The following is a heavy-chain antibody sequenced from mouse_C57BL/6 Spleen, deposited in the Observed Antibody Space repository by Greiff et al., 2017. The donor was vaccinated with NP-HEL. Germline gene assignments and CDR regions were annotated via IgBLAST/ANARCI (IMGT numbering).Heavy chain of an antibody. J-gene: IGHJ3*01. D-gene: IGHD3-2*02. CDR1: GYAFSSSW. CDR3: ARSQGSAWFAY. Sequence: VQLVESGPELVKPGASVKISCKASGYAFSSSWMNWVKQRPGKGLEWIGRIYPGDGDTNYNGKFKGKATLTADKSSSTAYMQLSSLTSEDSAVYFCARSQGSAWFAYWGQGTLVTVSA. V-gene: IGHV1-82*01. CDR2: IYPGDGDT.